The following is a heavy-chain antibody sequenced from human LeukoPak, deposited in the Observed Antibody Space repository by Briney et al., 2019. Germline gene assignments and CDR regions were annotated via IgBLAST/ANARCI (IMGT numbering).Heavy chain of an antibody. Sequence: SETLSLTCTVSGGSISSGSYYWSWIRQPAGKGLEWIGSIYYSGSTYYNPSLKSRVTISVDTSKNQFSLKLSSVTAADTAVYYCARGNWNDVVGYYFDYWGQGTLVTVSS. CDR1: GGSISSGSYY. J-gene: IGHJ4*02. CDR3: ARGNWNDVVGYYFDY. V-gene: IGHV4-39*07. CDR2: IYYSGST. D-gene: IGHD1-1*01.